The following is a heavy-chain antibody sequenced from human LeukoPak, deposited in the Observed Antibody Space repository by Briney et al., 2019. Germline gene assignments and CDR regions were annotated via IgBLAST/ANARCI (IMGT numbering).Heavy chain of an antibody. CDR3: AREARGYSGYDSVDWFDP. CDR2: ISSSSSYI. CDR1: GCTFSSDS. Sequence: GGSLRVSCAASGCTFSSDSRTWVGQAPGKGLEWVSAISSSSSYIYYADSVKGRFTISRDNAKNSLYLQMNSLRAEDTAVYSCAREARGYSGYDSVDWFDPWGQGTLVTVSS. V-gene: IGHV3-21*01. D-gene: IGHD5-12*01. J-gene: IGHJ5*02.